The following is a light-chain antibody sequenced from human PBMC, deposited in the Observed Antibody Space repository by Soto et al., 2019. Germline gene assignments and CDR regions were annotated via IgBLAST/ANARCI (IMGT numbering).Light chain of an antibody. Sequence: EIVLTQSPDTLSLSPGERATLSCRASQRISISYLAWYQQQPGQAPRLLIHSTSTRATGIPDRFSGSGSGTDFTLTISKLEPGDFAVYYCQQYGHWPPYTFGQGTTLETK. CDR2: STS. CDR1: QRISISY. J-gene: IGKJ2*01. V-gene: IGKV3-20*01. CDR3: QQYGHWPPYT.